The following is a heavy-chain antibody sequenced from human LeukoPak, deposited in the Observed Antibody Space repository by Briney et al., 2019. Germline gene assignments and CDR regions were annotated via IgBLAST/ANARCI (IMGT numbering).Heavy chain of an antibody. J-gene: IGHJ4*02. D-gene: IGHD3-3*01. CDR3: ARSYYDFWSGYSYYFDY. CDR1: GGSISSYY. Sequence: SETLSLTCTVSGGSISSYYWSWIRQPPGKGLEWIGYIYYSGSTNYNPSLKSRVTISVGTSKNQFSLKLSSVTAADTAVYYCARSYYDFWSGYSYYFDYWGQGTLVTVSS. CDR2: IYYSGST. V-gene: IGHV4-59*01.